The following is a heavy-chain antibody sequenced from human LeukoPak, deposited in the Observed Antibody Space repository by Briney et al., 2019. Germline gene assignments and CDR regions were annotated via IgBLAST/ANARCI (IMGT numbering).Heavy chain of an antibody. CDR3: AQVPTGAHFDY. CDR1: GGSISSYY. CDR2: IYYSGST. Sequence: SETLSLTCTVSGGSISSYYWSWIRQPPGKGLEWIGYIYYSGSTNYNPSLKSRVTISVDTSKNQFSLKLSSVTAADTAVCYCAQVPTGAHFDYWGQGTLVTVSS. V-gene: IGHV4-59*08. D-gene: IGHD1-14*01. J-gene: IGHJ4*02.